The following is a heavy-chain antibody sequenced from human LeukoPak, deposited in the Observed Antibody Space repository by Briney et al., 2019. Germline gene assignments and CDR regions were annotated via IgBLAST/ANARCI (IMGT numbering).Heavy chain of an antibody. J-gene: IGHJ3*01. V-gene: IGHV3-23*01. D-gene: IGHD6-13*01. CDR1: GFTFSSYA. Sequence: QPGGSLRLSCAASGFTFSSYAMSWVRQTPGKGLEWVSSIRNSVNSAYYADSVRGRFTISRDNAKDSLSLQMNSLRAEDTAIYYCARVTGVWADSWYTGPCDLWGQGTMVTVSS. CDR3: ARVTGVWADSWYTGPCDL. CDR2: IRNSVNSA.